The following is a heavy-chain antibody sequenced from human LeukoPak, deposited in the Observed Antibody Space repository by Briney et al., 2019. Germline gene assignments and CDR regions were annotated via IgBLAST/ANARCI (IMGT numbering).Heavy chain of an antibody. J-gene: IGHJ3*02. CDR1: DDSFSSHY. CDR2: ISYIGST. V-gene: IGHV4-59*11. Sequence: SETLSLTCAVSDDSFSSHYWTWIRQPPGKGLEWIGNISYIGSTNYNPSLKSRVTISIDTSKNQFSLKLSSVTAADTAVYYCARDLVTVTKGFDIWGQGTMVSVSS. D-gene: IGHD4-17*01. CDR3: ARDLVTVTKGFDI.